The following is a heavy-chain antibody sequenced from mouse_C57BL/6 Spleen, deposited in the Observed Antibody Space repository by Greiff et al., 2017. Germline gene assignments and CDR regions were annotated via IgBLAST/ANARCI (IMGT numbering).Heavy chain of an antibody. Sequence: VQLQQSGPELVKPGASVKMSCKASGYTFTDYNMHWVKQSHGKSLEWIGYINPNNGGTSYNQKFKGKATLTVNKSSSTAYMELRSLTSEDSAVYYCARSHYGYGSSYGYWGQGTTLTVSS. J-gene: IGHJ2*01. CDR3: ARSHYGYGSSYGY. V-gene: IGHV1-22*01. CDR1: GYTFTDYN. D-gene: IGHD1-1*01. CDR2: INPNNGGT.